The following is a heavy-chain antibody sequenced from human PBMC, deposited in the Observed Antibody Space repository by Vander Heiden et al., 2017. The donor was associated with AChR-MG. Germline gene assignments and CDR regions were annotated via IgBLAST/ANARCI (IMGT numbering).Heavy chain of an antibody. J-gene: IGHJ4*02. CDR3: ARVGIAVASGPYYFDY. Sequence: QVQLVASGGGVVQPGRSLRLSCAASGFPFSSYAMHWVRQAPGKGLEWVAVISYDGSNKYYADSVKGRFTISRDNSKNTLYLQMNSLRAEDTAVYYCARVGIAVASGPYYFDYWGQGTLVTVSS. CDR2: ISYDGSNK. D-gene: IGHD6-19*01. CDR1: GFPFSSYA. V-gene: IGHV3-30-3*01.